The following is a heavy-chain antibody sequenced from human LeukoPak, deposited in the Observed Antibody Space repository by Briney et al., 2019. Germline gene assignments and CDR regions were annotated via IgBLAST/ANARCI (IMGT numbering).Heavy chain of an antibody. CDR3: AKEGGNWGNNHYFDY. Sequence: GGSLRLSCAASGFTFSSYAMHWVRQAPGKGLEYVSAISSNGGSTYYANSVKGRFTISRDNSKNTLYLQMGSLRAEDMAVYYCAKEGGNWGNNHYFDYWGQGTLVTVSS. V-gene: IGHV3-64*01. D-gene: IGHD7-27*01. CDR1: GFTFSSYA. J-gene: IGHJ4*02. CDR2: ISSNGGST.